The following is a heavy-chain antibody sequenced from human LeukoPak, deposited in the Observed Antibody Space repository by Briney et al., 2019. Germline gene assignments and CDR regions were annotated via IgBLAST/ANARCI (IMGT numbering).Heavy chain of an antibody. Sequence: ASVKVSCKASGYTFTGYYMHWVRQAPGQGLEWMGWINPNSGGTNYAQKFQGRVTMTRDTSISTAYMELSRLRSDDTAVYYCARDGRDGYNPWYYYYYMDVWGKGTTVTVSS. J-gene: IGHJ6*03. D-gene: IGHD5-24*01. V-gene: IGHV1-2*02. CDR2: INPNSGGT. CDR1: GYTFTGYY. CDR3: ARDGRDGYNPWYYYYYMDV.